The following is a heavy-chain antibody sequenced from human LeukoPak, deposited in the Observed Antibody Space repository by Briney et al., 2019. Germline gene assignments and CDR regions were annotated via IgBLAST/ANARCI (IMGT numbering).Heavy chain of an antibody. Sequence: SETLSLTCTVSGGSISSYYWSWIRQPPGKGLEWIGYIYYSGSTNYNPSLKSRVTISVDTSKNQFSLKLSSVTAADTAVYYCARQGIAAAVLIWGQGTMVTVSS. CDR2: IYYSGST. CDR3: ARQGIAAAVLI. D-gene: IGHD6-13*01. J-gene: IGHJ3*02. CDR1: GGSISSYY. V-gene: IGHV4-59*08.